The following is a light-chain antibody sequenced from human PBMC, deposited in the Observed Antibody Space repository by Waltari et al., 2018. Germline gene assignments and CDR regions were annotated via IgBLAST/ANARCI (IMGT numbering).Light chain of an antibody. Sequence: EIVMTQSPAPLSVSPGERATLPCRASQSVTTKLAWYQQKPGQAPRLLLYGAYTRATGIPASFSGSGSGTEFTLTISSLQSEDFAVYYCQQYHKWPLTFGGGTKVEVK. V-gene: IGKV3-15*01. CDR3: QQYHKWPLT. J-gene: IGKJ4*01. CDR2: GAY. CDR1: QSVTTK.